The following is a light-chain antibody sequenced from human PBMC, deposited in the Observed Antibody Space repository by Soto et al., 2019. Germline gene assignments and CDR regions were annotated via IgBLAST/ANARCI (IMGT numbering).Light chain of an antibody. Sequence: DIVMTQSPLSLPVTPGEPASISCRSSQSLLHNNGYNYLDWYLQKPGQSPQLLIYLGSNRASGVPDMFSGSGSGTDFTLKISRVEAEDVGVYYCMQALQTPWTFGQGTKVEIK. J-gene: IGKJ1*01. CDR3: MQALQTPWT. CDR2: LGS. CDR1: QSLLHNNGYNY. V-gene: IGKV2-28*01.